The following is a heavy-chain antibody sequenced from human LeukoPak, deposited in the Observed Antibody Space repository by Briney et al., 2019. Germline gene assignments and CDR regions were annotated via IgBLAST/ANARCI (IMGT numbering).Heavy chain of an antibody. CDR3: AKDRRLAAFDY. J-gene: IGHJ4*02. CDR2: ISWNSGSI. Sequence: GGSLRLSCAASGFTFDDYAMHWVRQAPGKGLEWVSGISWNSGSIGYADSVKGRFTISRDNSKNTLYLQMNSLRAEDTAVYYCAKDRRLAAFDYGGQGTLVTVSS. CDR1: GFTFDDYA. D-gene: IGHD6-25*01. V-gene: IGHV3-9*01.